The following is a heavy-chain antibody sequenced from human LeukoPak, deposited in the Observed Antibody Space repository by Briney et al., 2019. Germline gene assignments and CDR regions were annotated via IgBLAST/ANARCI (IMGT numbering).Heavy chain of an antibody. V-gene: IGHV4-61*01. CDR1: GGSVSSGSYY. Sequence: PSETLSLTCTVSGGSVSSGSYYWSWIRQPPGKGLEWIGYIYYSGSTNYNPSLKSRVTISVDTSKNQFSLKLSSVTAADTAVYYCARALWFGEPYFDYRGQGTLVTVSS. CDR2: IYYSGST. CDR3: ARALWFGEPYFDY. D-gene: IGHD3-10*01. J-gene: IGHJ4*02.